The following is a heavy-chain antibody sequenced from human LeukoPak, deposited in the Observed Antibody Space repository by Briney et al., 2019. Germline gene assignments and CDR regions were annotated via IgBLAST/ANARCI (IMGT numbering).Heavy chain of an antibody. CDR1: GYTFTSYD. V-gene: IGHV1-18*01. Sequence: ASVKVSCKASGYTFTSYDINWVRQATGQGLEWMGWISAYNGNTNYAQKLQGRVTMTTDTSTSTAYMELRSLRSDDTAVYYCARDPSVEGIWFGELLLDYWGQGTLVTVSS. CDR2: ISAYNGNT. J-gene: IGHJ4*02. D-gene: IGHD3-10*01. CDR3: ARDPSVEGIWFGELLLDY.